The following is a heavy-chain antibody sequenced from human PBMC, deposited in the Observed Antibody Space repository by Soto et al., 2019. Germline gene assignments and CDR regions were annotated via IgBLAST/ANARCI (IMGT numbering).Heavy chain of an antibody. V-gene: IGHV3-74*01. D-gene: IGHD3-16*02. CDR1: EFTFSSYW. J-gene: IGHJ6*02. CDR2: INGDGTNT. CDR3: ARGYRWGMDV. Sequence: PGGSLRLSCAASEFTFSSYWFHWVRQTPGKGLMWVSRINGDGTNTFYADSEKGRFTISRDNAKNTLYLQMSSLRDEDTALYYCARGYRWGMDVWGQGTTVTVSS.